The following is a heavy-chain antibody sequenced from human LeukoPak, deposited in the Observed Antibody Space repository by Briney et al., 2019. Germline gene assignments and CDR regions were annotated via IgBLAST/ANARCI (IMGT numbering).Heavy chain of an antibody. CDR3: ARDPPTYYYDSSGYYFDY. J-gene: IGHJ4*02. V-gene: IGHV3-48*04. D-gene: IGHD3-22*01. Sequence: GGSLRLSCAASGFTFGIYAMNWVRQAPGKGLEWVSYIGPSGSNMYYADSVKGRFTISRDNAKNSLYLQMNSLRAEDTAVYYCARDPPTYYYDSSGYYFDYWGQGTLVTVSS. CDR2: IGPSGSNM. CDR1: GFTFGIYA.